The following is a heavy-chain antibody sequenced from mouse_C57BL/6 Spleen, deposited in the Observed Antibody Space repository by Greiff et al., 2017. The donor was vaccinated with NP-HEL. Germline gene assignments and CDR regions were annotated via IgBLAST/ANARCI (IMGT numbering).Heavy chain of an antibody. V-gene: IGHV5-4*01. D-gene: IGHD1-1*01. Sequence: EVQLVESGGGLVKPGGSLKLSCAASGFTFSSYAMSWVRQTPEKRLEWVATISDGGSYTYYPDNVKGRFTISRDNAKNNLYLQMSHLKSEDTAMYYCARDLYGSSSFDYWGQGTTLTVSS. CDR2: ISDGGSYT. J-gene: IGHJ2*01. CDR1: GFTFSSYA. CDR3: ARDLYGSSSFDY.